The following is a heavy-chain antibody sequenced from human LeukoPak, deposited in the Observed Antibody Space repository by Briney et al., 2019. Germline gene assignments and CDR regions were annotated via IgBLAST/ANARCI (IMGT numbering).Heavy chain of an antibody. CDR3: ARGGDGYNGRDLDY. CDR1: GGSISSSSYY. V-gene: IGHV4-39*07. CDR2: IYYSGST. D-gene: IGHD5-24*01. J-gene: IGHJ4*02. Sequence: SETLSLTCTVSGGSISSSSYYWGWIRQPPGKGLEWIGSIYYSGSTYYNPSLKSRVTISVDTSKNQFSLKRSSVTAADTAVYYCARGGDGYNGRDLDYWGQGTLVTVSS.